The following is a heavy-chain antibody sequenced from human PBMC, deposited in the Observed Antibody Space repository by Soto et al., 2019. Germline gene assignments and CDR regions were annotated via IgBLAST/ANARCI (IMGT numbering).Heavy chain of an antibody. CDR2: IYYSGST. CDR3: AREVVTPDYYYGMDV. D-gene: IGHD2-21*02. V-gene: IGHV4-59*01. Sequence: QVQLQESGPGLAKPSETLSLTCTVSGGSISSYYWSWIRQPPGKGLEWIGYIYYSGSTNYNPSLKSRVTISVDTSKNQFSLKLSSVTAADTAVYYCAREVVTPDYYYGMDVWGQGTTVTVSS. CDR1: GGSISSYY. J-gene: IGHJ6*02.